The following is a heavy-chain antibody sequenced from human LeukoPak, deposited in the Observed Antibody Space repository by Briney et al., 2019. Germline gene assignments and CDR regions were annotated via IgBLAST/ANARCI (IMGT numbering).Heavy chain of an antibody. Sequence: GGSLRLSCATSGFSFSSYATSWVRQAPGKGLEWVSVIYSGGSTYYADSVKGRFTISRDNSKNTLYLQMNSLRAEDTAVYYCARELGYCSSTSCYRYMDVWGKGTTVTISS. CDR1: GFSFSSYA. CDR3: ARELGYCSSTSCYRYMDV. J-gene: IGHJ6*03. D-gene: IGHD2-2*01. CDR2: IYSGGST. V-gene: IGHV3-53*01.